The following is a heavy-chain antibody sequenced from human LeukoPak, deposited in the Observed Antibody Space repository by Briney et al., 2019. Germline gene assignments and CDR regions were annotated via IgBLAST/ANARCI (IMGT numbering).Heavy chain of an antibody. CDR1: GNSISSGDYY. J-gene: IGHJ4*02. CDR3: ARASYSYDISGWVPFDN. CDR2: IYTSGST. V-gene: IGHV4-61*02. Sequence: SETLSLTGTVSGNSISSGDYYWSWIRQPAGKGLEWIGRIYTSGSTTYNPSLKSRVTISGDTSENQFSLRLSSVTAADTAVYYCARASYSYDISGWVPFDNWGQGTLVTVSS. D-gene: IGHD3-22*01.